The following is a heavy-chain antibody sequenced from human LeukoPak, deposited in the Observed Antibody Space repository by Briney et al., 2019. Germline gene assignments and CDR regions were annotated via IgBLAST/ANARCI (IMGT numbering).Heavy chain of an antibody. CDR3: ARGYSSRALYYFDY. D-gene: IGHD2-15*01. CDR1: GFTFSSYT. V-gene: IGHV3-21*01. Sequence: GGSLRLSCAASGFTFSSYTMHWVRQIPGERPEWVSSISGDTTYIYYADSLKGRFTISRDNTNTSLFLQMNSLRAEDTAIYYCARGYSSRALYYFDYWGQGTLVTVSS. J-gene: IGHJ4*02. CDR2: ISGDTTYI.